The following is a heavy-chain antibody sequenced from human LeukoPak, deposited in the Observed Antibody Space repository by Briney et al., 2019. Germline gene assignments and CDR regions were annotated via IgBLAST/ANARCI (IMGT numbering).Heavy chain of an antibody. CDR1: GYTFTSYY. J-gene: IGHJ4*02. Sequence: ASVKASCKASGYTFTSYYMHWVRQAPGQGLEWMGIINPSGGSTSYAQKFQGRVTMTRDTSTSTVYMELSSLRSEDTAVYYCARDSIDYDSSGYSAHFDYWGQGTLVTVSS. CDR3: ARDSIDYDSSGYSAHFDY. CDR2: INPSGGST. D-gene: IGHD3-22*01. V-gene: IGHV1-46*01.